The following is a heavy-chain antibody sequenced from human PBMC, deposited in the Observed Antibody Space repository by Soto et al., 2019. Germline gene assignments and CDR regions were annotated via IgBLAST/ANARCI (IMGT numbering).Heavy chain of an antibody. J-gene: IGHJ4*02. CDR3: ARDSHDILTGQKRSFDF. D-gene: IGHD3-9*01. Sequence: PGGSLRLSCAASGFSFEDYTMHWVRQGPGKGPEWISLISWDGGITDYSDSVKGRFISSRDNSKNSLFLEMNSLTSEDAAMYFCARDSHDILTGQKRSFDFWGQGTLVTVSS. CDR1: GFSFEDYT. V-gene: IGHV3-43*01. CDR2: ISWDGGIT.